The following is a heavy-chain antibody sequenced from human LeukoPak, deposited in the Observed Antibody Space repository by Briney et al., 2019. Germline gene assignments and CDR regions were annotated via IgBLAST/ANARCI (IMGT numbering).Heavy chain of an antibody. CDR2: ISYDGSNK. V-gene: IGHV3-30*03. Sequence: GGSLRLSCAASGFTFSSYGMHWVRQAPGKGLEWVAVISYDGSNKYYADSVKGRFTISRDNSKNTLYLQMNSLRAEDTAVYYCARRCCSGYDWYYYYYGMDVWGQGTTVTVSS. CDR1: GFTFSSYG. D-gene: IGHD5-12*01. CDR3: ARRCCSGYDWYYYYYGMDV. J-gene: IGHJ6*02.